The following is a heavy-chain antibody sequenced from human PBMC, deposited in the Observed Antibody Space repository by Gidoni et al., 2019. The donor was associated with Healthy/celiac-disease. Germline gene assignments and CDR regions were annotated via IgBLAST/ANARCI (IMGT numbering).Heavy chain of an antibody. CDR1: GFTFSIYA. D-gene: IGHD4-17*01. J-gene: IGHJ4*02. CDR3: AKDFSTVPDY. Sequence: EVQLLESGGGLVQPGGSLRLSCAASGFTFSIYAMSWVRQAPGKGLEWVSSISWSVGSTYYADSGKGRLPISRDNSKNTLYLQMNSLRAEDTAVYYCAKDFSTVPDYWCQGTLVTVSS. CDR2: ISWSVGST. V-gene: IGHV3-23*01.